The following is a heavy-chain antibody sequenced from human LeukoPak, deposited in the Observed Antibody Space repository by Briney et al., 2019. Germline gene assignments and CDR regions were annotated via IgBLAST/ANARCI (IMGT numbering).Heavy chain of an antibody. D-gene: IGHD3-22*01. Sequence: GGSLRLSCAASGFTFSSYAMHWVRQAPGKGLEWVSYISSSGSTIYYADSVKGRFTISRDNAKNSLYLPMNSLRAEDTAVYYCARDRDYYDSSGYYRGYFDYWGQGSLVTVTS. CDR2: ISSSGSTI. CDR1: GFTFSSYA. CDR3: ARDRDYYDSSGYYRGYFDY. J-gene: IGHJ4*02. V-gene: IGHV3-48*04.